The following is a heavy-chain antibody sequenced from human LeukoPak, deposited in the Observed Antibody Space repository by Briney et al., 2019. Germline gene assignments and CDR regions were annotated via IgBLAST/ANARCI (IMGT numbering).Heavy chain of an antibody. V-gene: IGHV3-7*01. Sequence: GGSLRLSCAASGFTFSRFWMSWVRQAPQKGLEWVATMNQDGSERYYVDSVKGRCTISRDNAKNSLYLQISNLRVGDTAVYYCASGSYRENFDYWGQGILVTVSS. J-gene: IGHJ4*02. CDR2: MNQDGSER. D-gene: IGHD3-16*02. CDR1: GFTFSRFW. CDR3: ASGSYRENFDY.